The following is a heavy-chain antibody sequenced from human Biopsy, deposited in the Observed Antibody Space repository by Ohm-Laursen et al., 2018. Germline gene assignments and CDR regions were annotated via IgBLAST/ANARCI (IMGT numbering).Heavy chain of an antibody. CDR2: INPSGSTT. CDR1: GYSFTSYY. D-gene: IGHD6-19*01. Sequence: SVTVSCKASGYSFTSYYMHWVRQAPGHGLEWMGMINPSGSTTSYPQIFQGRVTMTRDTSKSTVYMELSSLRSADTAVYFCARNTGWYGDLYYFDYWGQGTLVTVSS. J-gene: IGHJ4*02. CDR3: ARNTGWYGDLYYFDY. V-gene: IGHV1-46*01.